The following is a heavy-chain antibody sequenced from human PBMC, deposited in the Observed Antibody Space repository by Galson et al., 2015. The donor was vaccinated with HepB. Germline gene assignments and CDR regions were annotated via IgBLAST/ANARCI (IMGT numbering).Heavy chain of an antibody. V-gene: IGHV3-30*18. CDR2: ISYDGSNK. D-gene: IGHD2-2*01. J-gene: IGHJ3*02. CDR1: GFTFSSYG. Sequence: SLRLSCAASGFTFSSYGMHWVRQAPGKGLEWVAVISYDGSNKYYADSVKGRFTISRDNSKNTLYLQMNSLRAEDTAVYDCAKIVCCSSTSRRAFDIWGQGTMVTVSS. CDR3: AKIVCCSSTSRRAFDI.